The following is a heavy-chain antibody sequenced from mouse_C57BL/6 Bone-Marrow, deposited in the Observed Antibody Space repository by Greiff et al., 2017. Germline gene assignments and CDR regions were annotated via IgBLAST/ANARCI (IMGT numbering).Heavy chain of an antibody. J-gene: IGHJ2*01. Sequence: VQLQQPGAELVRPGTSVKLSCKASGYTFTSYWMHWVKQRPGQGLEWIGVIDPSDSYTNYNQKFKGKATLTVVTSSSTAYMQLSSLTSEDSAVYYCARPYGSSFDYWGQGTTLTVSS. CDR2: IDPSDSYT. CDR1: GYTFTSYW. V-gene: IGHV1-59*01. D-gene: IGHD1-1*01. CDR3: ARPYGSSFDY.